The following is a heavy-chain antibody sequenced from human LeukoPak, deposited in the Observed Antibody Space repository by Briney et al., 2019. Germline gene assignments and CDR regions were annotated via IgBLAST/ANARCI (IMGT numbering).Heavy chain of an antibody. Sequence: GGSLRLSCAASGFTVSSNYMSWVRQVPGKGLEWVSVIYSGGSTYYADSVKGRFTISRDNSKNTLYLQMNSLRAEDTAVYYCARAPHYYDSSGYYFDYWGQGTLVTVSS. J-gene: IGHJ4*02. CDR2: IYSGGST. CDR1: GFTVSSNY. CDR3: ARAPHYYDSSGYYFDY. V-gene: IGHV3-53*01. D-gene: IGHD3-22*01.